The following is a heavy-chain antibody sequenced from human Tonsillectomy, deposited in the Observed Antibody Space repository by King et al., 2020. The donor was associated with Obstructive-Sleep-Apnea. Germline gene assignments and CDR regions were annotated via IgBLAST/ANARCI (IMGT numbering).Heavy chain of an antibody. J-gene: IGHJ4*02. CDR2: ISYDGSNE. Sequence: VQLVESGGGVVQPGRSLRLSCAASGFTFSNYGMHWVRQAPGKGLEWVGVISYDGSNESYADSVKGRFTISRDNSKNTLYLQMNSLRAEDSAVYYCAFGGIVGATFDYWGKGTLVTVSS. D-gene: IGHD1-26*01. CDR1: GFTFSNYG. V-gene: IGHV3-30*03. CDR3: AFGGIVGATFDY.